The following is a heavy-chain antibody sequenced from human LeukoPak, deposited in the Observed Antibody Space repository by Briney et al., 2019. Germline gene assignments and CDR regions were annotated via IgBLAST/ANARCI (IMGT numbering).Heavy chain of an antibody. CDR2: IKQDGSEK. V-gene: IGHV3-7*01. CDR3: ARDYPDYYYYYMDV. CDR1: GFTFSSYW. Sequence: PGGSLRLSCAASGFTFSSYWMSWVRQAPGKRLEWVANIKQDGSEKYYVDSVKGRFTISRDNAKNSLYLQMNSLRAEDTAVYYCARDYPDYYYYYMDVWGKGTTVTVSS. J-gene: IGHJ6*03.